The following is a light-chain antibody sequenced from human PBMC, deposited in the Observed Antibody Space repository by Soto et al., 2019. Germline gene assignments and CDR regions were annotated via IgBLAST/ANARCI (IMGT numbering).Light chain of an antibody. Sequence: QSVLTQPPSVSAAPGQKVTISCSGSNSNNGYNYVSWYQHLPGTAPKLLIYDNNNRPSGIPDRFSGSKSGTSATLGITGLQTGDEADYYCGTWDSSLSAVVFGGGTKVTVL. CDR1: NSNNGYNY. V-gene: IGLV1-51*01. CDR2: DNN. CDR3: GTWDSSLSAVV. J-gene: IGLJ2*01.